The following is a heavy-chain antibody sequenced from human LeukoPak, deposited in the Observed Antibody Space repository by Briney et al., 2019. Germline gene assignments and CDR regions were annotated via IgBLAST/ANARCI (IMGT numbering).Heavy chain of an antibody. CDR3: ARGPIGPTKWSFDV. D-gene: IGHD1-26*01. CDR2: IKHNGSP. V-gene: IGHV4-34*01. CDR1: GGSFRDSY. Sequence: PSETLSVTCAVYGGSFRDSYWNWIRQPPGKGLEWIGEIKHNGSPTYTPSLKSRVTISIDTSKNQFSLKVISVTAADTAVYYCARGPIGPTKWSFDVWDQGRMVTVSS. J-gene: IGHJ3*01.